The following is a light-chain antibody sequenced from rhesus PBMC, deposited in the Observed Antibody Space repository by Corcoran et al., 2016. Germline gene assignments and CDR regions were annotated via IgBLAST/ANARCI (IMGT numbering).Light chain of an antibody. CDR3: EGWDTRRRGVL. CDR1: SSNIGSNS. Sequence: QSVLTQPPSASEAARKSVTISCSGSSSNIGSNSVSWYQQVPGTAPKVLIFYENQRASGVSDRFSASKSGTSASLAIGGRQAEVEADYYCEGWDTRRRGVLFGGGTRLTAL. J-gene: IGLJ3*01. CDR2: YEN. V-gene: IGLV1-60*01.